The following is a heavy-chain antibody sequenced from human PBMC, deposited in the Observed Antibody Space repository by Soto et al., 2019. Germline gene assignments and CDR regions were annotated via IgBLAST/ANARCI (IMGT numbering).Heavy chain of an antibody. CDR1: GFISSDYV. Sequence: EVQLLEAGGGLGQPGGSLRLSCVASGFISSDYVMSLVRQAPGKGLEWVSAIGGGGSGTSYSDSVKGRFTIFRDNSRNTVHLQMNSLRADDTAVYYCANRFFLVPAVLGRNYHDGMDVWGQGITVTVSS. D-gene: IGHD2-2*01. CDR3: ANRFFLVPAVLGRNYHDGMDV. J-gene: IGHJ6*02. V-gene: IGHV3-23*01. CDR2: IGGGGSGT.